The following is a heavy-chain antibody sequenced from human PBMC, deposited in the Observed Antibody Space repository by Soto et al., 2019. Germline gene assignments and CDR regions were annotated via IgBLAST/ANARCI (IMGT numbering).Heavy chain of an antibody. CDR2: ISAYNGNT. Sequence: ASVKVSCKASGYTFTSYGISWVRQAPGQGLEWMGWISAYNGNTNYAQKLQGRVTMTTDTSTSTAYMELRSLRSDDTAVYYCARDRHPRTLAVSEAPFDYWGQGTLVTVS. CDR1: GYTFTSYG. J-gene: IGHJ4*02. CDR3: ARDRHPRTLAVSEAPFDY. D-gene: IGHD6-6*01. V-gene: IGHV1-18*01.